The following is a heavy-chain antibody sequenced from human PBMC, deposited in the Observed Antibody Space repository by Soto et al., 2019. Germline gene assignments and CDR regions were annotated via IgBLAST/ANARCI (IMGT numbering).Heavy chain of an antibody. J-gene: IGHJ1*01. CDR1: GFTFSSYA. D-gene: IGHD6-6*01. CDR2: ISSNGGST. V-gene: IGHV3-64D*08. Sequence: GGSLRLSCSASGFTFSSYAMHWVRQAPGKGLEYVSAISSNGGSTYYADSVKGRFTISRDNSKNTLYLQMSSLRAEDTAVYYCVKGPYSSSSRGNFQHWGQGTLVTVSS. CDR3: VKGPYSSSSRGNFQH.